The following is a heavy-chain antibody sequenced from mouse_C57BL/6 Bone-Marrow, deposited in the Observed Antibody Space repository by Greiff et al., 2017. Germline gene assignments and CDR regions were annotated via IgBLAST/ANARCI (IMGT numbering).Heavy chain of an antibody. D-gene: IGHD1-1*01. CDR1: GYTFTNYW. CDR2: IYPGGGYT. J-gene: IGHJ1*03. CDR3: ARKIVITSLVATWNWYFDV. Sequence: QVQLQQSGAELVRPGTSVKMSCKASGYTFTNYWIGWAKQRPGHGLEWIGDIYPGGGYTNYNEKFKGKATLTADKSSSTAYMQFSSLTSEDSAIYYWARKIVITSLVATWNWYFDVWGTGTTVTVSS. V-gene: IGHV1-63*01.